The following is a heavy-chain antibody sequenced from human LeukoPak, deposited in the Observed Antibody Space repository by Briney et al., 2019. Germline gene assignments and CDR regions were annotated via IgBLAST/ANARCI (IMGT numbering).Heavy chain of an antibody. Sequence: QAGGSLRLSCAASGFIFSDYWMHWVRKAPGKGLVWVSRINSDGSSTSHADSVKGRFTISRDNAKNTLYLQMNSLRAEDTAVYYCARVQRAAAAIPGGSYNWFDPWGQGTLVTVSS. J-gene: IGHJ5*02. V-gene: IGHV3-74*01. D-gene: IGHD6-13*01. CDR3: ARVQRAAAAIPGGSYNWFDP. CDR1: GFIFSDYW. CDR2: INSDGSST.